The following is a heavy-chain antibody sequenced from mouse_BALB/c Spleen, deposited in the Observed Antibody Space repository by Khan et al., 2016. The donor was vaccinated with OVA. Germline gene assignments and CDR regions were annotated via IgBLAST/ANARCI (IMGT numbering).Heavy chain of an antibody. Sequence: EVKLMESGGGLVQPGGSLKLSCAASGFTFSSYAMSWVRQTPEKRLEWVATISSGGNYTYYPDSVKGRFTISRDNAKSTLYLQMSSLRSEDTAMFYCARPPSTTVVATSYWFFDVWGAGTTVTVSS. D-gene: IGHD1-1*01. CDR3: ARPPSTTVVATSYWFFDV. CDR1: GFTFSSYA. J-gene: IGHJ1*01. V-gene: IGHV5-9-3*01. CDR2: ISSGGNYT.